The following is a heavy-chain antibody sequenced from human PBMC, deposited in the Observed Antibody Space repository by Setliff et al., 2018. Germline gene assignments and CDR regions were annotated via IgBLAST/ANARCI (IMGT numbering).Heavy chain of an antibody. CDR2: INQSGST. CDR3: ARGLSSSHIRISLLSPYAFDI. V-gene: IGHV4-34*01. Sequence: PSETLSLTCAVYGGSFNSYYWSWIRQPPGKGLEWIGEINQSGSTNYNPSLKSRVTMSVDTSKNQFSLKLSSVTAADTAVYYCARGLSSSHIRISLLSPYAFDIWGQGTMVTVSS. D-gene: IGHD3-3*01. CDR1: GGSFNSYY. J-gene: IGHJ3*02.